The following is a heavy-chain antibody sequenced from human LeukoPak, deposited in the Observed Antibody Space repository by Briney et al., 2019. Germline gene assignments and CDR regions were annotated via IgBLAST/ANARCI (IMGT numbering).Heavy chain of an antibody. J-gene: IGHJ6*02. V-gene: IGHV4-59*08. CDR2: IYYSGST. CDR1: GGSISSYY. CDR3: ARTRVYYGSGSPSGSAYYGMDV. D-gene: IGHD3-10*01. Sequence: SETLSLTCTVSGGSISSYYWSWIRQPPGKGLEWIGYIYYSGSTNYNPSLKSQVTISVDTSKNQFSLKLSSVTAADTAVYYCARTRVYYGSGSPSGSAYYGMDVWGQGTTVTVSS.